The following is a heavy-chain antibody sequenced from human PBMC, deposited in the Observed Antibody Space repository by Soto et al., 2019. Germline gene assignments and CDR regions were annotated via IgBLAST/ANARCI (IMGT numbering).Heavy chain of an antibody. V-gene: IGHV5-10-1*01. CDR1: GYSFAGYW. Sequence: PGESLKISCKGSGYSFAGYWITWVRQIAGKGRMWLGRIDPSDSQTYYSPSFRGHVTISAAKSITTVFLQWSSLRASDTAMYYCARQIYDSDSGPNFQYYFDSWGQGTLVTVSS. CDR3: ARQIYDSDSGPNFQYYFDS. D-gene: IGHD3-22*01. CDR2: IDPSDSQT. J-gene: IGHJ4*02.